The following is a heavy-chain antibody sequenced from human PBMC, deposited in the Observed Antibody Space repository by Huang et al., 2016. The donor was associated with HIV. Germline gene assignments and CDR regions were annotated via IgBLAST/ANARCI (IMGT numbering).Heavy chain of an antibody. CDR3: SRARGYYDSSVSYYFDY. CDR1: GGAFRSYA. Sequence: QVQLVQSGAEVKKPGSSVKVSCKASGGAFRSYALSWVRQAPGQGLEWMGGRIPSFVTANYAQKCQGRVTITEGESTSTAYMERSSVRSEDTAVYYCSRARGYYDSSVSYYFDYWGQGTLVTVSS. D-gene: IGHD3-22*01. V-gene: IGHV1-69*13. J-gene: IGHJ4*02. CDR2: RIPSFVTA.